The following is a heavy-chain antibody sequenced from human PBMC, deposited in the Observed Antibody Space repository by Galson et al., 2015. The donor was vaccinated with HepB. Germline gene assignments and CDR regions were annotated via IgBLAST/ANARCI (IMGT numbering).Heavy chain of an antibody. CDR3: ARGKLSASSEFDN. V-gene: IGHV4-39*07. Sequence: SETLSLTCTVSGGSVSSSTYYWGWVRQPPGKGSEWIGRIYNSWNPTYNPSLKRRVSISIDMSKNQFSLKVTSVNAADTSVYYCARGKLSASSEFDNWGQGTLVTVSS. D-gene: IGHD2-15*01. J-gene: IGHJ4*02. CDR2: IYNSWNP. CDR1: GGSVSSSTYY.